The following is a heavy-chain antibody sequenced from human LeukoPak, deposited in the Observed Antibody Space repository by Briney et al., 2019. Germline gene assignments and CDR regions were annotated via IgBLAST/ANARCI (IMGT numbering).Heavy chain of an antibody. Sequence: AASVKVSCKASRGTFSNYAISWVRQAPGQGLEWMGIIDPSGGSTSYAQKFQGRVTMTRDMSTSTLYMELSSLRSEDTAVYYCARGYCSSPGCHYYFDYWGQGTLVTVSS. CDR2: IDPSGGST. CDR1: RGTFSNYA. D-gene: IGHD2-2*01. CDR3: ARGYCSSPGCHYYFDY. V-gene: IGHV1-46*01. J-gene: IGHJ4*02.